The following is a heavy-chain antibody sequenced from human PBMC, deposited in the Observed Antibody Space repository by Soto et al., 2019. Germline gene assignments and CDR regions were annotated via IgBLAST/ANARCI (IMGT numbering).Heavy chain of an antibody. D-gene: IGHD3-10*01. Sequence: SVKVSCKASGGTFSSYAISWVRQAPGQGLEWMGGIIPIFGTANYAQKFQGRVTITADESTSTAYMELSSLRSEDTAVYYCAAASRITMVRGVYYYGMDVWGQGTTVTV. J-gene: IGHJ6*02. V-gene: IGHV1-69*13. CDR2: IIPIFGTA. CDR1: GGTFSSYA. CDR3: AAASRITMVRGVYYYGMDV.